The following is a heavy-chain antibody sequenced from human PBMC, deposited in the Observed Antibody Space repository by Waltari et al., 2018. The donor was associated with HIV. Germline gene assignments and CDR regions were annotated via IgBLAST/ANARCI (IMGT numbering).Heavy chain of an antibody. CDR3: VRSGGLDS. V-gene: IGHV3-7*01. Sequence: EVQLVESGGGLVQPGGSLGLSCAASGFTFTTYWMTWVRQAPGKGLECVANIKQDGSVVYYGDFVKGRFTISRDNAKNSLYLQINSLRVDDTAVYYCVRSGGLDSWGQGTLVTVSS. J-gene: IGHJ4*02. CDR2: IKQDGSVV. D-gene: IGHD6-25*01. CDR1: GFTFTTYW.